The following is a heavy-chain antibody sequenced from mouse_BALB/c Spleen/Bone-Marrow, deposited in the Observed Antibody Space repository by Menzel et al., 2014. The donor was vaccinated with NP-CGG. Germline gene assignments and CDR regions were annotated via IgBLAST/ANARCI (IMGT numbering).Heavy chain of an antibody. CDR2: IDPSDSET. CDR1: AYTITSYW. V-gene: IGHV1-69*02. CDR3: AYGNYESYFFDY. Sequence: QSGAELVKPGAPVKLSCKASAYTITSYWMNWVKQRPGRGLEWIGRIDPSDSETHYNQNFKDKATLTVDRSSSTAFIQLSSLTSEDSTVYYCAYGNYESYFFDYWGQGTTLTVSS. J-gene: IGHJ2*01. D-gene: IGHD2-1*01.